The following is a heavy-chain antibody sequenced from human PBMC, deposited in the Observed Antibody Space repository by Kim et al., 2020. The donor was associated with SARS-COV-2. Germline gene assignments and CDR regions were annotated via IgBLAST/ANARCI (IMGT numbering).Heavy chain of an antibody. CDR2: ST. D-gene: IGHD3-10*01. J-gene: IGHJ4*02. V-gene: IGHV4-59*01. CDR3: ARSPLWLPFDY. Sequence: STNDTPSHKSRVTISVDTSKNQFSLKLSSVTAADTAVYYCARSPLWLPFDYWGQGTLVTVSS.